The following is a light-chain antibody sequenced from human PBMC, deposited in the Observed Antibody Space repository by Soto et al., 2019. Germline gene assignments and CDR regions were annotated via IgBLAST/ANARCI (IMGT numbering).Light chain of an antibody. Sequence: DIVMTQSPDSLAVSLDERATINCKSSQSLFYSSNNKDYLAWYQQKPGQPPRLLIYWASTRESGVPERFSGSGSGTDFTLTVSSLQAEDVAVYYCQQYFNTPWTFGQGTKVEIK. V-gene: IGKV4-1*01. CDR1: QSLFYSSNNKDY. CDR3: QQYFNTPWT. CDR2: WAS. J-gene: IGKJ1*01.